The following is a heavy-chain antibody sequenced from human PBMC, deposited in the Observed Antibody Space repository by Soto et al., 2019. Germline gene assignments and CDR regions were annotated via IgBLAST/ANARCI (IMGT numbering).Heavy chain of an antibody. CDR3: ARLGGYSGYDSADY. CDR1: GYTFTGYY. Sequence: ASVKVSCKASGYTFTGYYMHWVRQAPGQGLEWMGWINPNSGGTNYAQKFQGWVTMTRDTSISTAYMELSRLRSDDTAVYYCARLGGYSGYDSADYWGQGTLVTVSS. CDR2: INPNSGGT. D-gene: IGHD5-12*01. V-gene: IGHV1-2*04. J-gene: IGHJ4*02.